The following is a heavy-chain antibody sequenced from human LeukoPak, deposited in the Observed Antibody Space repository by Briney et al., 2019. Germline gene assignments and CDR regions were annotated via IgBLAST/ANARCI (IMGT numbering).Heavy chain of an antibody. Sequence: GGSLRLSCAASGFTFSSYSMNWVRQAPGKGLEWVSSISSSSSYIYYADSVKGRFTISRDNAKNSLYLQMNSLRAEDTAVYYCARVAIAAAGAFDIWGQGTMVTVSS. J-gene: IGHJ3*02. CDR3: ARVAIAAAGAFDI. V-gene: IGHV3-21*01. CDR2: ISSSSSYI. D-gene: IGHD6-13*01. CDR1: GFTFSSYS.